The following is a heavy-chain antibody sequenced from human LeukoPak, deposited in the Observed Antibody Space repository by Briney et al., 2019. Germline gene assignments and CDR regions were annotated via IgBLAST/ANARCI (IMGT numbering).Heavy chain of an antibody. J-gene: IGHJ4*02. CDR2: ISGSGSSI. Sequence: GGSLRLSCAASGVTFSSYAMSWVRQAPGKGLGWVSPISGSGSSIYYADSVKGRFTISRDNSKNTLYLQVNRLRAEDTAVYYCAKGVAVASPYYFDYWGQGTLVTVSS. CDR3: AKGVAVASPYYFDY. V-gene: IGHV3-23*01. CDR1: GVTFSSYA. D-gene: IGHD6-19*01.